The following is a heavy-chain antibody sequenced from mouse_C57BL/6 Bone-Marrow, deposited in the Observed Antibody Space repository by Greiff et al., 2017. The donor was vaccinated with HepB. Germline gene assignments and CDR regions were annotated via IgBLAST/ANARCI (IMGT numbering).Heavy chain of an antibody. CDR3: ARGWLPYAMDY. J-gene: IGHJ4*01. CDR2: INPRNGGT. Sequence: QVQLQQPGTELVKPGASVKLSCKASGYTFTSYWMHWVKQRPGQGLEWIGNINPRNGGTDYSEKFKSKATLTVDKSSSTADMQLSSLSSEESAAYYCARGWLPYAMDYWGQGTSVTVSA. CDR1: GYTFTSYW. D-gene: IGHD2-3*01. V-gene: IGHV1-53*01.